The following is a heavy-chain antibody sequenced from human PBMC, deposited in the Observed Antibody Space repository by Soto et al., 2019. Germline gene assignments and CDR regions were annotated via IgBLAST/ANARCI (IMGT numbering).Heavy chain of an antibody. CDR3: ARDLGYNSGHPFDY. V-gene: IGHV3-33*01. D-gene: IGHD1-20*01. J-gene: IGHJ4*02. CDR1: GFTFRSYT. Sequence: GWSLRLSCAASGFTFRSYTMHWVRQAPGKGLEWVALTWHDETNKYYADSVKGRFTISRDNSRNTLYLQMNSLRAEDTAVYYCARDLGYNSGHPFDYWGQGTQVTVS. CDR2: TWHDETNK.